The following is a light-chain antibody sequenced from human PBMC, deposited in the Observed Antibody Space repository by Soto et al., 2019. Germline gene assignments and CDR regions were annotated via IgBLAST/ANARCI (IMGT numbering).Light chain of an antibody. V-gene: IGLV2-23*02. CDR2: EVT. CDR3: CSYAGVSTFV. J-gene: IGLJ1*01. CDR1: SRDVGSFAL. Sequence: QSVLAQPASLFGSPGQSIPISCTGTSRDVGSFALVSWYQQHPGKAPRLIIYEVTKRPSGVSNRFSGSKSGSTASLTFSGLQAEDEADYFCCSYAGVSTFVFGTGTKVTVL.